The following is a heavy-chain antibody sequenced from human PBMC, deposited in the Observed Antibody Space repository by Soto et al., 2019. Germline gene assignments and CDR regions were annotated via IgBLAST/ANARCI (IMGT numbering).Heavy chain of an antibody. V-gene: IGHV3-23*01. CDR2: ITGSGGST. CDR1: EYIFQNYA. J-gene: IGHJ4*02. Sequence: GGSLRLSCEASEYIFQNYAMSWVRQAPGEGLEWVAAITGSGGSTFYSEAVKGRFSISRDNSKNTVSLQMNSLRAEDTGTYYCARDVTYKWNELGKIPVLFDLWGQGTMVTVSS. CDR3: ARDVTYKWNELGKIPVLFDL. D-gene: IGHD1-20*01.